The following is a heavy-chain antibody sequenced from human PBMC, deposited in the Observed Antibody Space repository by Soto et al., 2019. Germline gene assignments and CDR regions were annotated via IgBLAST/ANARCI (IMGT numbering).Heavy chain of an antibody. D-gene: IGHD6-19*01. CDR1: GFTFSSYA. CDR3: AKDRRAKIAVAGTGNDY. Sequence: PGGSLRLSCAASGFTFSSYAMSWVRQAPGKGLEWVSAISGSGGSTYYADSVKGRFTISRDNSKNTLYLQMNSLRAEDTAVYYCAKDRRAKIAVAGTGNDYWGQGTLVTVSS. CDR2: ISGSGGST. J-gene: IGHJ4*02. V-gene: IGHV3-23*01.